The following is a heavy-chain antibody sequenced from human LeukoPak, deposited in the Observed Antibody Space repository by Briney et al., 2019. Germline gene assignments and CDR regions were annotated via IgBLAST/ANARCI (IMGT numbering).Heavy chain of an antibody. CDR1: GYTFTGYY. D-gene: IGHD6-19*01. CDR3: ARSMMVAGPPGVGY. J-gene: IGHJ4*02. Sequence: GASVKVSCKASGYTFTGYYMHWVRQAPGQGLEWMGWINPNSGGTNYAQKFQGRVTMTRDTSISTAYMELSRLRSDDTAVYYCARSMMVAGPPGVGYWGQGTLVTVSS. V-gene: IGHV1-2*02. CDR2: INPNSGGT.